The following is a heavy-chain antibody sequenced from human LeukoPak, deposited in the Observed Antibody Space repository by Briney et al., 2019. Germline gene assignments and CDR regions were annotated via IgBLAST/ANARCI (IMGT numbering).Heavy chain of an antibody. V-gene: IGHV4-30-4*01. CDR2: IYYSGST. CDR3: ARTYCTNGVCYNDY. Sequence: SETLSLTCTVSGGSISSGDYYWSWIRQPPGKGPEWIGYIYYSGSTYYNPSLKSRVTISVDTSKNQFSLKLSSVTAADTAVYYCARTYCTNGVCYNDYWGQGTLVTVSS. J-gene: IGHJ4*02. CDR1: GGSISSGDYY. D-gene: IGHD2-8*01.